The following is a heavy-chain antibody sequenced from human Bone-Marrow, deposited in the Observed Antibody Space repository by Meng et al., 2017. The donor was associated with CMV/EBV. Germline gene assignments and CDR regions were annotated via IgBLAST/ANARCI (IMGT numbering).Heavy chain of an antibody. CDR2: IRYDGSNK. J-gene: IGHJ6*04. D-gene: IGHD4-11*01. V-gene: IGHV3-30*02. CDR1: GFTFSSYG. CDR3: AKDQEAVTTDYYYGMDV. Sequence: GGSLRLSCAASGFTFSSYGMHWVRQAPGKGLEWVAFIRYDGSNKYYADSVKGRFTISRDNSKNTLYLQMSSLRAEDTAVYYCAKDQEAVTTDYYYGMDVWGEGTTVTVSS.